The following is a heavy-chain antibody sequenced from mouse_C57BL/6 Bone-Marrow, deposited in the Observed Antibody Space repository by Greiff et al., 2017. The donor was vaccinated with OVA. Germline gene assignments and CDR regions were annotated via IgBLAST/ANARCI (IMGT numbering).Heavy chain of an antibody. D-gene: IGHD2-5*01. Sequence: QVHVKQSGPGLVQPSQSLSITCTVSGFSLTSYGVHWVRQSPGKGLEWLGVIWRGGSTDYNAAFMSRLSITKDNSKSQVFFKMNSLQADDTAIYYCAKNFYSNYSWFAYWGRGTLVTVSA. CDR3: AKNFYSNYSWFAY. V-gene: IGHV2-5*01. CDR2: IWRGGST. J-gene: IGHJ3*01. CDR1: GFSLTSYG.